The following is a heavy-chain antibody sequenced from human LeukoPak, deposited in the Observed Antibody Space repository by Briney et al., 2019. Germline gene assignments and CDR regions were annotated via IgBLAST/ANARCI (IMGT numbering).Heavy chain of an antibody. CDR2: ISYDGSNK. CDR3: ASLGGNSGLFDY. V-gene: IGHV3-30*01. Sequence: PGRSLRLSCAASGFTFSSYAMHWVRQAPGKGLEWVAVISYDGSNKYYADSVKGRFTISRDNSKNTLYLQMNSLRAEDTAVYYRASLGGNSGLFDYWGQGTLVTVSS. J-gene: IGHJ4*02. CDR1: GFTFSSYA. D-gene: IGHD4-23*01.